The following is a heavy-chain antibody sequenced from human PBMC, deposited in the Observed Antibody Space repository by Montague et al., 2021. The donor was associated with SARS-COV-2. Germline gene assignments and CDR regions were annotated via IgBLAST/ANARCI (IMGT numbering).Heavy chain of an antibody. CDR3: ARDSSSWRIQGFFGY. V-gene: IGHV3-20*04. CDR2: INWNGDST. D-gene: IGHD6-13*01. CDR1: GFTFDDYG. J-gene: IGHJ4*02. Sequence: SLRLSCAASGFTFDDYGMNWVRQAPGKGLEWVSGINWNGDSTGYADSVKGRFTISRDNAKNSLYLQMNSLRAEDTALYYCARDSSSWRIQGFFGYWGQGTLVTVSS.